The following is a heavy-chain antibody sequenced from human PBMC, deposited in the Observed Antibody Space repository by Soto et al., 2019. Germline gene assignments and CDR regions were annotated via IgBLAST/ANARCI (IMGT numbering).Heavy chain of an antibody. V-gene: IGHV4-4*02. CDR3: AYSTGWYRHDV. J-gene: IGHJ3*01. Sequence: QVQLQESGPGLVKPSGTLSLTCAVSGDSISSSRWWTWVRQPPGKGLEWIGDIFHSGDTNYNPSLKSRDFITVDKSQNQFPLKVSSVTAAATAVYYCAYSTGWYRHDVWGQGTLVTVSS. CDR1: GDSISSSRW. D-gene: IGHD6-19*01. CDR2: IFHSGDT.